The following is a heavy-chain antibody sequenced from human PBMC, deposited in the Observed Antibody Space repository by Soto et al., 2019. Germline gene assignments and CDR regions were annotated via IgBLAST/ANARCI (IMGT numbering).Heavy chain of an antibody. CDR2: ISYDGSNK. CDR3: ARDSGEGSEEQNYFDY. CDR1: GFTFSSYA. Sequence: GGSLRLSCAASGFTFSSYAMHWVRQAPGKGLEWVAVISYDGSNKYYADSVKGRFTISRDNSKNTLYLQMNSLRAEDTAVYYCARDSGEGSEEQNYFDYWGQGTLVTVSS. V-gene: IGHV3-30-3*01. J-gene: IGHJ4*02. D-gene: IGHD3-10*01.